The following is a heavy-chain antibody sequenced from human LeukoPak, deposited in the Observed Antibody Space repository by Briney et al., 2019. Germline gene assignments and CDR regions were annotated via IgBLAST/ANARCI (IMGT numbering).Heavy chain of an antibody. J-gene: IGHJ3*02. V-gene: IGHV4-34*01. CDR1: GGSLSGYF. Sequence: SETLSLTCAVYGGSLSGYFWSWIRQPPGMGREWIAEISHDGSTSYNPSLKSRVTMSVDTSKNHFSLKLNSVTAADTAVFYCARQLKGYYGSGSYFPDAFDIWGRGTMVTVSS. CDR3: ARQLKGYYGSGSYFPDAFDI. CDR2: ISHDGST. D-gene: IGHD3-10*01.